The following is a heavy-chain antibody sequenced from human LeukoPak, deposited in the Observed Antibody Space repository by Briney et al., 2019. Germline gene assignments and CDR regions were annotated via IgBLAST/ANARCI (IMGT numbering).Heavy chain of an antibody. J-gene: IGHJ4*02. Sequence: SSSSYIYYADSVKGRFTISRDNAKNSLYLQMNSLRAEDTAVYYCARAYDYVWGSYRFDYWGQGTLVTVSS. CDR3: ARAYDYVWGSYRFDY. CDR2: SSSSYI. D-gene: IGHD3-16*02. V-gene: IGHV3-21*01.